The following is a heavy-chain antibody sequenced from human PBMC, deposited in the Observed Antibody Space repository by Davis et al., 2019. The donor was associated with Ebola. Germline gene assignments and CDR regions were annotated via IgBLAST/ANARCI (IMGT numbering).Heavy chain of an antibody. J-gene: IGHJ6*02. V-gene: IGHV4-59*01. CDR1: GGSISTYY. CDR2: IYYSGST. CDR3: ARGPKTVAGSLYYYYGMDV. D-gene: IGHD6-19*01. Sequence: SETLSLTCTVPGGSISTYYWGWIRQPPGKGLEWIGSIYYSGSTNYKPSLKSRVTISVDTSKNQFSMKLSSVTAADTAVYYCARGPKTVAGSLYYYYGMDVWGQGTTVTVSS.